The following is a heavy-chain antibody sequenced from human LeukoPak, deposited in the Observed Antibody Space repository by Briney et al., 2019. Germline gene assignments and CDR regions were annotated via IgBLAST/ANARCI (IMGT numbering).Heavy chain of an antibody. D-gene: IGHD1-20*01. CDR3: ARGITGTTFPDY. V-gene: IGHV1-2*04. Sequence: ASVKVSCKASGYTFTGYYMHWVRQAPGQGLEWMGWINPNSGGTNYAQKFQGWITMTRDTSISTAYMELSRLRSDDTAVYYCARGITGTTFPDYWGQGTLVTVSS. CDR2: INPNSGGT. CDR1: GYTFTGYY. J-gene: IGHJ4*02.